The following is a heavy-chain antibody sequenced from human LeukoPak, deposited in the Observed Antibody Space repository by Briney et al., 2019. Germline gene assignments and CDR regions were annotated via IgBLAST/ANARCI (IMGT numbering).Heavy chain of an antibody. CDR3: ARDNSGWPNGYY. J-gene: IGHJ4*02. Sequence: ASVKVSCKTSGYTFTDYGINWVRQAPGQGLEWMGWISAYNGNTKYAQNLQDRVTMTTDTSTSTAYMELRSLRSDDTAVYYCARDNSGWPNGYYWGQGTLVTVSS. CDR2: ISAYNGNT. D-gene: IGHD6-19*01. CDR1: GYTFTDYG. V-gene: IGHV1-18*01.